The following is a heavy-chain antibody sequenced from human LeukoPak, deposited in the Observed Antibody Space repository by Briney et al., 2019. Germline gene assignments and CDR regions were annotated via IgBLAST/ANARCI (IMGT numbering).Heavy chain of an antibody. CDR1: GFTFSSCD. J-gene: IGHJ4*02. V-gene: IGHV3-13*04. Sequence: GGSLRLSCAASGFTFSSCDMHWVRQGTGKGLEWVSGVGTAGDTYYPGSVKGRFTISRENAKNSLYLQMNSLRAGDTAVYYCARGLYYGSDGGIFDYWGQGTLVTVSS. D-gene: IGHD3-10*01. CDR3: ARGLYYGSDGGIFDY. CDR2: VGTAGDT.